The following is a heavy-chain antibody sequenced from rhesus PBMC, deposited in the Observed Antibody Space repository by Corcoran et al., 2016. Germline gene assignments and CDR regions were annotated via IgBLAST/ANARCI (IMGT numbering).Heavy chain of an antibody. V-gene: IGHV4-169*02. CDR3: ASESTNYAHFDY. Sequence: QLQLQESGPGLVKPSETLSVTCAVSGGSISSSYWSWIRQAPGKGRECIGDIYGRGSSTHYKPSLKSRVTLSVDTSKNQLSLKLSSVTAADPAVYYCASESTNYAHFDYWGQGVLVTVSS. J-gene: IGHJ4*01. CDR2: IYGRGSST. D-gene: IGHD1-26*01. CDR1: GGSISSSY.